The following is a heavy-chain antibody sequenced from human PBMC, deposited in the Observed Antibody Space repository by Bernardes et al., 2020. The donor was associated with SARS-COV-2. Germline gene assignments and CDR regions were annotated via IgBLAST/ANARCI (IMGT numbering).Heavy chain of an antibody. D-gene: IGHD3-3*01. CDR1: GFTVSSNY. CDR2: IYSGGST. J-gene: IGHJ2*01. CDR3: ARGEAVTILGVPIRGRWYFDL. V-gene: IGHV3-53*05. Sequence: GGSLRLSCAASGFTVSSNYMSWVRQAPGKGLEWVSVIYSGGSTYYADSVKGRFTISRDNSKNTLYLQMNSLRVEDAAVYYCARGEAVTILGVPIRGRWYFDLWGRGTQVSVSS.